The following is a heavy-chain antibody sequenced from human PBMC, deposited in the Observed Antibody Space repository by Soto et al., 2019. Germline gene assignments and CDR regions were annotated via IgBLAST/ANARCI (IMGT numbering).Heavy chain of an antibody. CDR1: GFTFSSYA. D-gene: IGHD6-13*01. CDR2: ISSNGGST. J-gene: IGHJ4*02. CDR3: VKEGIPSIAAAGLYYFDY. V-gene: IGHV3-64D*06. Sequence: EVQLVESGGGLVQPGGSLRLSCSASGFTFSSYAMHWVRQAPGKGLEYVSAISSNGGSTYYADSVKGRFTISRDNSKNTLYLQMSRLRAEDTAVYYCVKEGIPSIAAAGLYYFDYWGQGTLVTVSS.